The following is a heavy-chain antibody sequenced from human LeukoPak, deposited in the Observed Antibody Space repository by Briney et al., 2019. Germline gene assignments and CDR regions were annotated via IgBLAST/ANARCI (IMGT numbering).Heavy chain of an antibody. CDR3: AKDALYCSSTSCYRLYYYYGMDV. Sequence: GGSLRLSCAASGFTFNSYGMHWVRQAPGKGLEWVAVISYDGSNRYYADSVKGRFTISRDNSKNTLYLQMNSLRAEDTAVYYCAKDALYCSSTSCYRLYYYYGMDVWGQGTTVTVSS. CDR2: ISYDGSNR. CDR1: GFTFNSYG. J-gene: IGHJ6*02. D-gene: IGHD2-2*01. V-gene: IGHV3-30*18.